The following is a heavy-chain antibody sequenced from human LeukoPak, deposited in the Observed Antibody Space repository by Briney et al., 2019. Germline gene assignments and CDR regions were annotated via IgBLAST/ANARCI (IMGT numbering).Heavy chain of an antibody. CDR1: GFTFSSYS. CDR3: ARNLRNYYDSSGYGAFDI. J-gene: IGHJ3*02. D-gene: IGHD3-22*01. CDR2: ISSSSSYI. V-gene: IGHV3-21*01. Sequence: GGSLRLSCAASGFTFSSYSMNWVRQAPGKGLEWVSSISSSSSYIYYADSVKGRFTISRDNAKNSLYLQMNSLRAEDTAVYYCARNLRNYYDSSGYGAFDIWGQGTMVTVSS.